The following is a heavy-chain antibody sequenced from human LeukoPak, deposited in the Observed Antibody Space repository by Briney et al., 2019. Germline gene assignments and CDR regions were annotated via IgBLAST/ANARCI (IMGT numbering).Heavy chain of an antibody. Sequence: SETLSLTCAVYGGSFSGYYWSWIRQPPGKGLEWIGEINHSGSTNYNPSLKSRVTISVDTSKNQFSLKLSSVTAADTAVYYCAGRNYDILTGSPFDYWGQGTLVTVSS. J-gene: IGHJ4*02. V-gene: IGHV4-34*01. D-gene: IGHD3-9*01. CDR2: INHSGST. CDR3: AGRNYDILTGSPFDY. CDR1: GGSFSGYY.